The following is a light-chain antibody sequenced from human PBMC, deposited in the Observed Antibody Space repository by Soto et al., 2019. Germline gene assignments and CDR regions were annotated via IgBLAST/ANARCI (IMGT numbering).Light chain of an antibody. Sequence: DIQMTQSPSTLSASVGDRVTISCRASQSISDWLAWYQQKPGKAPRLLIYRASTLQRGVPPRFRGSGSGTEFTLTISDLQPDDFATYFCQQYHIYSWTFGQGTKVDIK. CDR1: QSISDW. J-gene: IGKJ1*01. CDR2: RAS. CDR3: QQYHIYSWT. V-gene: IGKV1-5*03.